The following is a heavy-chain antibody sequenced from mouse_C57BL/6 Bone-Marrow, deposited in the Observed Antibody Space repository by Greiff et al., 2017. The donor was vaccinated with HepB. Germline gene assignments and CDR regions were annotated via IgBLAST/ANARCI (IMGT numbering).Heavy chain of an antibody. V-gene: IGHV5-2*01. CDR1: EYEFPSHD. D-gene: IGHD2-3*01. Sequence: DVKLVESGGGLVQPGESLKLSCESNEYEFPSHDMSWVRKTPEKRLELVAAINSDGGSTYYPDTMERRFIISRDNTKKTLYLQMSSLRSEDTALYYCASPSMMVPYYAMDYWGQGTSVTVSS. CDR2: INSDGGST. CDR3: ASPSMMVPYYAMDY. J-gene: IGHJ4*01.